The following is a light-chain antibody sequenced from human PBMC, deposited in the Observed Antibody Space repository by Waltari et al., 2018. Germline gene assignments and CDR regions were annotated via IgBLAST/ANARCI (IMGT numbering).Light chain of an antibody. J-gene: IGLJ1*01. Sequence: QSALTQPASVSGSPGQSITISCTGTSSDVGGYDYVSWYQQHPGKAPKLLIYEVSNRPSGVSNRFSGSKSANTASLTISGLQAEDEADYYCSSYTGSFTYVFGTGTQVSVL. V-gene: IGLV2-14*01. CDR1: SSDVGGYDY. CDR2: EVS. CDR3: SSYTGSFTYV.